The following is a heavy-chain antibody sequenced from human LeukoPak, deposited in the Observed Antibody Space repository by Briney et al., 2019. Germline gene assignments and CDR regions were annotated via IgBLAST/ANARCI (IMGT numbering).Heavy chain of an antibody. V-gene: IGHV4-4*07. CDR1: GGSISSYY. J-gene: IGHJ6*03. Sequence: PSETLSLTCTVSGGSISSYYWSWIRQPAGKGLEWIGRIYTSGSTNYNPSLKSRVTMSVDTSKNQFSLKLSSVTAADTAVYYCARHVRVRSHYYYMDVWGKGTTVTISS. CDR3: ARHVRVRSHYYYMDV. CDR2: IYTSGST. D-gene: IGHD2/OR15-2a*01.